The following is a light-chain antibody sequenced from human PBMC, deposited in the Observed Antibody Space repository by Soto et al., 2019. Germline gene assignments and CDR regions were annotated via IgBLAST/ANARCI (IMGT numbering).Light chain of an antibody. CDR2: DVS. CDR1: SSDIGDYKY. CDR3: SSYTSTSFVI. J-gene: IGLJ2*01. V-gene: IGLV2-14*01. Sequence: QSALTQPASVSGSPGQSITISCTGSSSDIGDYKYVSWYKQHPGKAPQLMIYDVSNRPSGLSNRFSGSKSGNTASLTISGLLAEDEADYYCSSYTSTSFVIFGGGTKLTVL.